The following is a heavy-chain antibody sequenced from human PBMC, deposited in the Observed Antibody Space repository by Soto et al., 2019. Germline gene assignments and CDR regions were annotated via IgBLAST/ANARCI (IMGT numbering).Heavy chain of an antibody. Sequence: QVQLVESGGGVVQPGRSLRLSCAASGFIFSSYGMNWVRQAPGKGLKWVAVMSFDGSIKYYADSVKGRFTISRDNSKNMLYLQMNSLRAEDTAVYYCATIAVPPAFDIWGQGTMVTVSS. CDR2: MSFDGSIK. CDR3: ATIAVPPAFDI. V-gene: IGHV3-30*03. CDR1: GFIFSSYG. J-gene: IGHJ3*02. D-gene: IGHD6-19*01.